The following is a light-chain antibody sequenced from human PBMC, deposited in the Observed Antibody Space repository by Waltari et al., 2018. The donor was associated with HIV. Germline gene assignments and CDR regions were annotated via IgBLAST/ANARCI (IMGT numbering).Light chain of an antibody. CDR1: SSNLGAGFD. CDR3: QSFDSGLTAVV. CDR2: DNN. Sequence: QSVLTQPPSVYGAPGQRVSISCTGSSSNLGAGFDAPGYQQLPGAAPRLLIYDNNNRPSGVPGRFSGSRSGTSASLAITGLQADDEADYYCQSFDSGLTAVVFGGGTKLTVL. V-gene: IGLV1-40*01. J-gene: IGLJ2*01.